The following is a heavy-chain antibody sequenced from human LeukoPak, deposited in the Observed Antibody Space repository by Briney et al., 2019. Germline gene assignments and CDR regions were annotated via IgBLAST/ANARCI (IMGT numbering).Heavy chain of an antibody. Sequence: GGSLGLSCAASGFTFSSYSMNWVRQAPGKGLEWVSYISSSSSTIYYADSVKGRFTISRDNAKNSLYLQMNSLRAEDTAVYYCAREILRSSWSARGAFDIWGQGTMVTVSS. CDR3: AREILRSSWSARGAFDI. CDR2: ISSSSSTI. J-gene: IGHJ3*02. CDR1: GFTFSSYS. V-gene: IGHV3-48*01. D-gene: IGHD6-13*01.